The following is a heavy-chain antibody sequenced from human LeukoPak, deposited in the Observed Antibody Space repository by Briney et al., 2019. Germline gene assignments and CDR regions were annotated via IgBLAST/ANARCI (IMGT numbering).Heavy chain of an antibody. D-gene: IGHD6-19*01. J-gene: IGHJ3*02. CDR1: GFTFSDYH. V-gene: IGHV3-11*01. Sequence: GGSLRLSCAASGFTFSDYHMSWIRQAPGKGLEWVSYISRDVTTIYYADSVRGRFTISRDNAKDSLYLQMNSLRAEDTAVYYCARGSVAGNHAFDIWGQGTMVTVSS. CDR3: ARGSVAGNHAFDI. CDR2: ISRDVTTI.